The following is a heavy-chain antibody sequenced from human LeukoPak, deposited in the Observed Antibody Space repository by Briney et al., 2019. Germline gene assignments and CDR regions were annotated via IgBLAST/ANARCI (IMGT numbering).Heavy chain of an antibody. CDR1: GGSISSYF. V-gene: IGHV4-59*01. J-gene: IGHJ3*02. Sequence: SETLSLTCTVSGGSISSYFWSWIRQPPGKGLEWIGYIYYSGSTNYNPSLKSRVTISVDTSKNQVSLKLSSVTAADTGVYYCASARLGSGLEGAFDIWGQGTMVRVSS. D-gene: IGHD6-25*01. CDR2: IYYSGST. CDR3: ASARLGSGLEGAFDI.